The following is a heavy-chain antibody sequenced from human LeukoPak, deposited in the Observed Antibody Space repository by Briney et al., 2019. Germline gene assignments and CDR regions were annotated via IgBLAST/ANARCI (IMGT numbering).Heavy chain of an antibody. Sequence: PGGSLRLSCAASGFTFSGHWMSWVRHAPGKGVEWVANINQGGSDKYYVDSVKGRFTISRDNANDLLYLQMNSLRGEDTAVYYCTRDRSRAEDDWGQGTLVTVSS. J-gene: IGHJ4*02. D-gene: IGHD1-14*01. CDR1: GFTFSGHW. V-gene: IGHV3-7*01. CDR3: TRDRSRAEDD. CDR2: INQGGSDK.